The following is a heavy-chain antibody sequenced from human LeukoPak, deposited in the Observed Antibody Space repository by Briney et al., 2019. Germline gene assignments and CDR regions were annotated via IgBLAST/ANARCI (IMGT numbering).Heavy chain of an antibody. J-gene: IGHJ6*02. CDR1: GGSIRTDVSH. CDR3: AILFTRDWEYRYGMDV. Sequence: SESLSLTCTVSGGSIRTDVSHWAWIPQPPGKALEWIGSIYIDGLTHYNSSLHSRDNPSIDTSKNHFYLRLTSATAADTAVFYCAILFTRDWEYRYGMDVWGQGTAVTVSS. D-gene: IGHD2-21*02. V-gene: IGHV4-39*02. CDR2: IYIDGLT.